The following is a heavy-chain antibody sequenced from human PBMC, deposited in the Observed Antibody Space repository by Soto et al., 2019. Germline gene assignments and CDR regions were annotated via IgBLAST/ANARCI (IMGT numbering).Heavy chain of an antibody. CDR3: AKDRLAGNFDY. Sequence: EVQLLDSGGGLVQPGGSLGLSCAASGFPFNNYPMNWSRQAPGMGLEWVATISNTGGGTYYADSVKGRFTISRDNSKNTLYLQMSSLRVEDTAVYYCAKDRLAGNFDYWGQGTQVTVSS. J-gene: IGHJ4*02. V-gene: IGHV3-23*01. CDR2: ISNTGGGT. CDR1: GFPFNNYP.